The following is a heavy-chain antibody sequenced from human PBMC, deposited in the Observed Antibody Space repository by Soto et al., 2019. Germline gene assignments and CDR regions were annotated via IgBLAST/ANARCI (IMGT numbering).Heavy chain of an antibody. V-gene: IGHV3-30*18. Sequence: GGSLRLSCAASGFTFSSYGMHWVRQAPGKGLEWVAVISYDGSNKYYADSVKGRFTISRDNSKNTLYLQMNSLRAEDTAVYYCAKGSNQLLWFGELPADVWGQGTTVTVSS. CDR1: GFTFSSYG. J-gene: IGHJ6*02. CDR3: AKGSNQLLWFGELPADV. D-gene: IGHD3-10*01. CDR2: ISYDGSNK.